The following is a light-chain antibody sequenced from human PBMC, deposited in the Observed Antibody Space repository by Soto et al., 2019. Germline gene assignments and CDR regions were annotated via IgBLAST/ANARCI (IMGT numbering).Light chain of an antibody. CDR2: GAS. Sequence: EIVLTQSPATLSLSPGERATLSCRASPSVANFVAWYQQKPGQAPRLLIYGASNRATGIPDRFSGSGSGTDFTLTISRLEPEDFAVYYCQQYGSSGTFGQGTKVDIK. J-gene: IGKJ1*01. CDR1: PSVANF. CDR3: QQYGSSGT. V-gene: IGKV3-20*01.